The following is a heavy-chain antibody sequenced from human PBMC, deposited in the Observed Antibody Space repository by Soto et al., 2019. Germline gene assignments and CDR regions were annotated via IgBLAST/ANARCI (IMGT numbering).Heavy chain of an antibody. CDR3: ASGYRENYFYAMDV. CDR1: GGSFSKYG. J-gene: IGHJ6*04. Sequence: QVQLVQSGAEVKMPGSSVRVSCKASGGSFSKYGISWVRQAPGQGLEWMGGIIPMFGIGNYAEKCLGRVTSTADESMSTSDMELSSLRSEDTAVDFCASGYRENYFYAMDVGGEGTTVTISS. CDR2: IIPMFGIG. V-gene: IGHV1-69*01. D-gene: IGHD3-16*02.